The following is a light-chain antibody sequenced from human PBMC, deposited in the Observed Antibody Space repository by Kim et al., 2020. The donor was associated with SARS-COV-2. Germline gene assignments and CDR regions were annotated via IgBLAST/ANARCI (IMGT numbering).Light chain of an antibody. J-gene: IGLJ2*01. CDR3: GTWDSSLSAVV. Sequence: GQQVTIACAGSISKIGKKYVSWYQQHPGTAPKLLIYDNNKRPSGIPDRFSGSKSGTSATLGITGLQTGDEADYYCGTWDSSLSAVVFGGGTQLTVL. V-gene: IGLV1-51*01. CDR1: ISKIGKKY. CDR2: DNN.